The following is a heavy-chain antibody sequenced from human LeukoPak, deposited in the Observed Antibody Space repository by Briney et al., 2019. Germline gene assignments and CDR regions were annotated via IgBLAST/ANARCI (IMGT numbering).Heavy chain of an antibody. CDR2: INHAGST. CDR3: ARVRTTETTFKKYYYGMDV. V-gene: IGHV4-34*01. D-gene: IGHD4-17*01. Sequence: SETLSLTCAVYGXSFSGYYWNWIRQPPGKGLEWIGEINHAGSTNYNPSLKSRVTISVDTSKNQFSLKVRSVTAADTAVYYCARVRTTETTFKKYYYGMDVWGQGTTVTVSS. J-gene: IGHJ6*02. CDR1: GXSFSGYY.